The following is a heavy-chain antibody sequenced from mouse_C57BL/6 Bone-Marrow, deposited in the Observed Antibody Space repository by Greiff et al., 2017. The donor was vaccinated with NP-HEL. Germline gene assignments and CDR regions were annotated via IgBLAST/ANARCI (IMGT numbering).Heavy chain of an antibody. D-gene: IGHD2-3*01. Sequence: VQLKESGAELVRPGASVKLSCTASGFNIKDDYMHWVKQRPEQGLEWIGWIDPENGDTEYASKFQGKATITADTSSNTAYLQLSSLTSEDTAVYYCTTTSDGYSFAYWGQGTLVTVSA. V-gene: IGHV14-4*01. J-gene: IGHJ3*01. CDR3: TTTSDGYSFAY. CDR2: IDPENGDT. CDR1: GFNIKDDY.